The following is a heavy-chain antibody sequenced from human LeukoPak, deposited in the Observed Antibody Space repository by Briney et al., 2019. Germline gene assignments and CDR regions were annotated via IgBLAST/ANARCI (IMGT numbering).Heavy chain of an antibody. V-gene: IGHV3-23*01. J-gene: IGHJ4*02. CDR1: GFTFSSYA. CDR3: AKKETVVSPGNYFDH. CDR2: ISGSGGST. D-gene: IGHD4-23*01. Sequence: PGGSLRLSCAASGFTFSSYAMSWVRQAPGKGLEWVSAISGSGGSTYYADSVKGRFTVSRDNAKNTLYLQMNSLRAEDTAVYYCAKKETVVSPGNYFDHWGQGTLVTVSS.